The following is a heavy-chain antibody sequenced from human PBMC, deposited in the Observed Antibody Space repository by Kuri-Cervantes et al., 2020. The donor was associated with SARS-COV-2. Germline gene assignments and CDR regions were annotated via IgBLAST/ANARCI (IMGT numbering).Heavy chain of an antibody. CDR1: GFTFNDYS. J-gene: IGHJ4*02. CDR2: ITYNSVGT. D-gene: IGHD6-13*01. CDR3: AKDGYSSSLDY. Sequence: GESLKISCAASGFTFNDYSMLWVRQAPGKGLEWVSLITYNSVGTYYADSVKGRFTISRDNSKNSLYLQMNSLRTEDTALHFCAKDGYSSSLDYWGQGTLVTVSS. V-gene: IGHV3-43*01.